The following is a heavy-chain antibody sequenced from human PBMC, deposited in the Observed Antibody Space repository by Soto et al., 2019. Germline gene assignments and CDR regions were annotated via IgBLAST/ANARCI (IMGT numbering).Heavy chain of an antibody. CDR3: SMGELSSGWGPVY. Sequence: QVQLVQSGAEVKKPGASVKVSCKASGYTLTTSDINWVRQATGQGLEWMGWMNPNSGNTGYAQKFQGRVTMTSDTSTSTAYMERSSLRSEDAAVYYCSMGELSSGWGPVYWGQATLVSVSS. V-gene: IGHV1-8*01. J-gene: IGHJ4*02. CDR1: GYTLTTSD. CDR2: MNPNSGNT. D-gene: IGHD6-19*01.